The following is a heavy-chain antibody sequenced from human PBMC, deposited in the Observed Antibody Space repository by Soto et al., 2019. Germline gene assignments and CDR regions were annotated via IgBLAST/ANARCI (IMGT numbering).Heavy chain of an antibody. CDR1: GASISSSSSY. V-gene: IGHV4-39*01. J-gene: IGHJ4*02. Sequence: PSETLYLTCTVSGASISSSSSYWAWIRQPPGKGLEWVGSIYYLGNTYYNPSLGSRVTISVDTSKNQFSLKLRSVTAADTAVFYCAGLYPYESSGSHLDNWGQGALVTVSS. D-gene: IGHD3-22*01. CDR3: AGLYPYESSGSHLDN. CDR2: IYYLGNT.